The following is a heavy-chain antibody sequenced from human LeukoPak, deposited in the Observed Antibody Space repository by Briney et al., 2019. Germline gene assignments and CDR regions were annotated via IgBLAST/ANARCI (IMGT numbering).Heavy chain of an antibody. Sequence: PGGSLRLSCAASGLTFSRYAMSWVRQAPGKGLEWVSAITGSGGSTYYAGSVKGRFTISRDNSKNTLYLQMNSLRAEDTAVYYCAIWRGLGATQPRYFDYWGQGTLVSVSS. CDR1: GLTFSRYA. J-gene: IGHJ4*02. D-gene: IGHD1-26*01. CDR2: ITGSGGST. CDR3: AIWRGLGATQPRYFDY. V-gene: IGHV3-23*01.